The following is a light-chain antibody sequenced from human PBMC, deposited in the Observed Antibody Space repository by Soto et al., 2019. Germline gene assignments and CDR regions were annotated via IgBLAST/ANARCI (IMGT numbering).Light chain of an antibody. V-gene: IGLV2-14*01. CDR3: SSYAGSSNV. CDR1: SSDVGDCNC. Sequence: QSALTQPASVSGSPGQSITISCTGTSSDVGDCNCVSWYQQHPGKAPKLMIYEVSNRPSGVSNRFSGSKSGNTASLTISGLQAEDEADYYCSSYAGSSNVFGTGTKVTVL. J-gene: IGLJ1*01. CDR2: EVS.